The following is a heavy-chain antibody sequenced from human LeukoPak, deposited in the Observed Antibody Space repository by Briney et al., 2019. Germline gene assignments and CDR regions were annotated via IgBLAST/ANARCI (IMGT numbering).Heavy chain of an antibody. V-gene: IGHV3-30*18. J-gene: IGHJ5*02. CDR2: ISYDGSNK. Sequence: GGSLRLSCAASGFTFSSYGMHWVRQAPGKGLEWVAVISYDGSNKYYADSVKGRFTISRDNSKNTLYLQMNSLRAGDTAVYYCAKTGGAIAAAANWFDPWGQGTLVTVSS. D-gene: IGHD6-13*01. CDR3: AKTGGAIAAAANWFDP. CDR1: GFTFSSYG.